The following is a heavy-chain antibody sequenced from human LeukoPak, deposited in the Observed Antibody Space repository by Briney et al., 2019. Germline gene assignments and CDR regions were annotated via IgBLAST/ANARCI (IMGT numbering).Heavy chain of an antibody. CDR1: GFTFSSYS. CDR2: INHSGST. V-gene: IGHV4-34*01. Sequence: GSLRLSCAASGFTFSSYSMNWVRQAPGKGLEWIGEINHSGSTNYNPSLKSRVTISVDTSKNQFSLKLSSVTAADTAVYYCARGLLESDFWSGYYTRGHFDYWGQGTLVTVSS. D-gene: IGHD3-3*01. J-gene: IGHJ4*02. CDR3: ARGLLESDFWSGYYTRGHFDY.